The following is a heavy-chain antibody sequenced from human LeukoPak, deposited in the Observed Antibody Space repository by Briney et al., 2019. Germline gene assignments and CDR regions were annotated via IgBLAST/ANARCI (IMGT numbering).Heavy chain of an antibody. Sequence: PGGSLRLSCAVSGFTFSSYEMNWVRQAPGKGLEWVSYISSSGNTVYYTDSVKGRFTISRDSAKNSLYLQMNSLRGEDTAVYYCARGGAVAGLYWGQGTLVTVSS. D-gene: IGHD6-19*01. CDR3: ARGGAVAGLY. J-gene: IGHJ4*02. CDR2: ISSSGNTV. V-gene: IGHV3-48*03. CDR1: GFTFSSYE.